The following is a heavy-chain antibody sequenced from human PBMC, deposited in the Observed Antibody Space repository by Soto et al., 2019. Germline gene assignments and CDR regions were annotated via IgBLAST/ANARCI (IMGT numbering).Heavy chain of an antibody. Sequence: QVQLQQWGAGLLKPSETLSLTRAVYGGSFSGYYWSWIRQPPGKGLEWIGEINHSGSTNYNPSLKSRVTISVDTSKNQFSLKLSSVTAADTAVYYCARGRWAGDHYDSSGPPHPGFDYWGQGTLVTVSS. D-gene: IGHD3-22*01. CDR1: GGSFSGYY. CDR3: ARGRWAGDHYDSSGPPHPGFDY. J-gene: IGHJ4*02. CDR2: INHSGST. V-gene: IGHV4-34*01.